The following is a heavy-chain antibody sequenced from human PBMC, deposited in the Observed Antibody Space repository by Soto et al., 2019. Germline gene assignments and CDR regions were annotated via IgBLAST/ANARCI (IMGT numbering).Heavy chain of an antibody. CDR2: IIPISGTA. CDR1: GGTFSSYA. Sequence: SVKVSCKASGGTFSSYAISWVRQAPGQGLEWMGGIIPISGTANYAQKFQGRVTITADESTSTAYMELSSLRSEDTAVYYCAGGAIAAAGSYYYYGMDVWGQGTTVTVSS. D-gene: IGHD6-13*01. V-gene: IGHV1-69*13. CDR3: AGGAIAAAGSYYYYGMDV. J-gene: IGHJ6*02.